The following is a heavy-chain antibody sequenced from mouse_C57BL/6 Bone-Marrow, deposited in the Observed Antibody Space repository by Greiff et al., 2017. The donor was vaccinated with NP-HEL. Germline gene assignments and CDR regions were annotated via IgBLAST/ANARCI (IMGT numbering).Heavy chain of an antibody. Sequence: EVKLVESGGGLVQPGGSMKLSCAASGFTFSDAWMDWVRQSPEKGLEWVAEIRNKANNHATYYAESVKGRFTISRDDSKSSVYLQMNSLRAEDTGIYYCTRGDGYFPGFAYWGQGTLVTVSA. D-gene: IGHD2-3*01. CDR1: GFTFSDAW. CDR3: TRGDGYFPGFAY. J-gene: IGHJ3*01. CDR2: IRNKANNHAT. V-gene: IGHV6-6*01.